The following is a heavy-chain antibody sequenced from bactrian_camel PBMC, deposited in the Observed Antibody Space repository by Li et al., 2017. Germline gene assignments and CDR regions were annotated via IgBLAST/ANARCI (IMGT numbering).Heavy chain of an antibody. CDR1: GLNVDDSD. D-gene: IGHD1*01. V-gene: IGHV3S63*01. J-gene: IGHJ4*01. Sequence: QVQLVESGGGSVQAGGSLQLSCTVSGLNVDDSDNAWYRQGPGKKCELVSSISNDGGTYYTDSVKGRFTISKGNAKNAQYLQMNSLTPEDTAMYYCAADTDLGDRCPLPATNWIYNNEGRGTQVTVS. CDR2: ISNDGGT.